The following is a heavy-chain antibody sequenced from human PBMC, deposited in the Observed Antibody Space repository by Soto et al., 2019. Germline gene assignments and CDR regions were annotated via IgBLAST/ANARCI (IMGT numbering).Heavy chain of an antibody. V-gene: IGHV1-69*13. CDR3: ARDLLYCGGDCYDNWFDP. CDR1: GGTFSSYA. J-gene: IGHJ5*02. CDR2: IIPIFGTA. D-gene: IGHD2-21*02. Sequence: ASVKVSCKASGGTFSSYAISWVRQAPGQGLEWMGGIIPIFGTANYAQKFQGRVTITAGESTSTAYMELSSLRSEDTAVYYCARDLLYCGGDCYDNWFDPWGQGTLVTSPQ.